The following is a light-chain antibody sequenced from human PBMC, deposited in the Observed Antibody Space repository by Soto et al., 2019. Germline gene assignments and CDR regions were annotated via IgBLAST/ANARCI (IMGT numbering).Light chain of an antibody. J-gene: IGLJ3*02. Sequence: QSVLTQPASVSGSPGQSITISCTGTSSDVGGYNYVSWYQQRPGKAPKLMIYEVSNRPSGVSNRFSGSKSGNTASLTISGLQAEDEADYYCSSYTSISKVFGGGTKVTVL. CDR1: SSDVGGYNY. CDR3: SSYTSISKV. CDR2: EVS. V-gene: IGLV2-14*01.